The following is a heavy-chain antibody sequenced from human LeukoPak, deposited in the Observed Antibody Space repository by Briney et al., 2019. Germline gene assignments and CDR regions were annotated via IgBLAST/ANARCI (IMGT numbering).Heavy chain of an antibody. CDR3: AKGLGGASLIVDALDI. CDR2: ITWNSGSI. D-gene: IGHD1-26*01. V-gene: IGHV3-9*01. CDR1: GFPFDNYA. Sequence: GRSLRLSCAASGFPFDNYAMHWVRQAPGKGLEWVSGITWNSGSILYADSVKGRFTISRDNAKNSLYLQMNSLRGEDTALYYCAKGLGGASLIVDALDIWGQGTMVTVSS. J-gene: IGHJ3*02.